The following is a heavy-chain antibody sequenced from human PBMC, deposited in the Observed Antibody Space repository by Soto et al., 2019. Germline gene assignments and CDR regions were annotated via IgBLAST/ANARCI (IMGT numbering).Heavy chain of an antibody. J-gene: IGHJ6*02. CDR2: FYTSGST. V-gene: IGHV4-4*07. Sequence: SATLSLGCTFSGGSISGDYRSWNRQPAGGGRWWIGRFYTSGSTNYNPSLKSRVTMSVDTAKNQFSLKLSSVTAADTAVYCCARDHYSKGYYYYGIDIWGEGTTVT. CDR3: ARDHYSKGYYYYGIDI. D-gene: IGHD4-4*01. CDR1: GGSISGDY.